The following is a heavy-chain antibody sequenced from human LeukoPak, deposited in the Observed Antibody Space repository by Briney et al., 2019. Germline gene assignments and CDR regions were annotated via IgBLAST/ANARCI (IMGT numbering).Heavy chain of an antibody. Sequence: GGSLRLSCAASGFSFSSYGMHWVRQAPGKGLEWISAISGSSGLTYYGDSVKGRFTISRDNSKNTLYLLMNSLRAEDTAVYYCAKGKGYCSGTKCYIAFDIWGQGTMVTVSS. V-gene: IGHV3-23*01. J-gene: IGHJ3*02. CDR3: AKGKGYCSGTKCYIAFDI. CDR2: ISGSSGLT. CDR1: GFSFSSYG. D-gene: IGHD2-15*01.